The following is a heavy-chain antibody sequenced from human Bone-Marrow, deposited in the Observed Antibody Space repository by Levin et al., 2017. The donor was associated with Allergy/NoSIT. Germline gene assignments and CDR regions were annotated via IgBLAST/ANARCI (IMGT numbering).Heavy chain of an antibody. V-gene: IGHV4-39*01. D-gene: IGHD1/OR15-1a*01. CDR3: ARRNRNYYGMDV. Sequence: SQTLSLTCTVSGGSISSSSYYWGWIRQPPGKGLEWIGSIYYSGSTYYNPSLKSRVTISVDTSKNQFSLKLSSVTAADTAGYYCARRNRNYYGMDVWGQGTTVTGSS. CDR2: IYYSGST. CDR1: GGSISSSSYY. J-gene: IGHJ6*02.